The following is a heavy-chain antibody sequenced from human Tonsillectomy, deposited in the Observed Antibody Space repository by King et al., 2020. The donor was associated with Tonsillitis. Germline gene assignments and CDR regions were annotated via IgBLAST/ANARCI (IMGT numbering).Heavy chain of an antibody. CDR1: GYTFTAYD. CDR2: INPNSYGT. D-gene: IGHD4-17*01. CDR3: VGDSAWLTTVTRFDP. J-gene: IGHJ5*02. V-gene: IGHV1-2*02. Sequence: VQLVESGAEVKKPGASVKVSCQASGYTFTAYDIHCIRQAPEQGLEWMGWINPNSYGTNYDQEFQGRVTMTRDTSISTAYMELSRLGSDDTAVYYCVGDSAWLTTVTRFDPWGQGTLVSVSS.